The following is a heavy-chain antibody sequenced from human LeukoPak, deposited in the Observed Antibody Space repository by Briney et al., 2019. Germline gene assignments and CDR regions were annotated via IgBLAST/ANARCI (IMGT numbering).Heavy chain of an antibody. CDR1: GFTFSNYW. Sequence: GGSLRLSCAASGFTFSNYWMTWVRQAPGKGLEWVSNIKQDGSEKYYVDSVKGRFTISRDNAKNSLYLQMNSLRAEDTAVYYCARAWGIVGGTSDYWGQGTLVTVSS. CDR3: ARAWGIVGGTSDY. J-gene: IGHJ4*02. V-gene: IGHV3-7*05. D-gene: IGHD1-26*01. CDR2: IKQDGSEK.